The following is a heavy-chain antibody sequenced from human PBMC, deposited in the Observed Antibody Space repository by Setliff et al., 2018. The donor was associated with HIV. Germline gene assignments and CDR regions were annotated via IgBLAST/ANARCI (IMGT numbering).Heavy chain of an antibody. CDR1: GGSFSGYY. J-gene: IGHJ6*03. Sequence: TSETLSLTCAVYGGSFSGYYWSWIRQTPGKGLAWIGEINHSGITKYNPSLKRRVTISVDTSKNQFSLKLRSVTAAGTAVYYCARVPGYSSGTSYMDVWGKGTTVTVSS. D-gene: IGHD6-19*01. CDR3: ARVPGYSSGTSYMDV. CDR2: INHSGIT. V-gene: IGHV4-34*01.